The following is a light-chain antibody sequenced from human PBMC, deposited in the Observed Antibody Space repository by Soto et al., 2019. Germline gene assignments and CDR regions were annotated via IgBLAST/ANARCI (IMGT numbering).Light chain of an antibody. CDR3: LLSYTGRLYV. Sequence: QGVVTQEPSWTVSPGGTVTLTCGSSTGPVTNGHFPYWFQQKPGQAPRPLIYDTDTKHSWTPARFSGSLLGDKAALTLSGAQPEDEADYYCLLSYTGRLYVFGPGTKVTVL. CDR2: DTD. J-gene: IGLJ1*01. V-gene: IGLV7-46*01. CDR1: TGPVTNGHF.